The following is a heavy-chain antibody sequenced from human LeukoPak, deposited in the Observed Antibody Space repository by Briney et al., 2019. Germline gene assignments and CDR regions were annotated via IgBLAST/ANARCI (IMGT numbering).Heavy chain of an antibody. CDR2: IRGSGDT. J-gene: IGHJ4*02. V-gene: IGHV3-23*01. D-gene: IGHD3-3*01. CDR1: GFPFSNNV. CDR3: AKTFPYGTTWYGFCDY. Sequence: GGSLRLSCAASGFPFSNNVMGWVRQAPGRGLDWLSAIRGSGDTYYADSVKGRFTISRDNSKNMLYLQMNSLRAEDTAVYYCAKTFPYGTTWYGFCDYWGQGALVTVSS.